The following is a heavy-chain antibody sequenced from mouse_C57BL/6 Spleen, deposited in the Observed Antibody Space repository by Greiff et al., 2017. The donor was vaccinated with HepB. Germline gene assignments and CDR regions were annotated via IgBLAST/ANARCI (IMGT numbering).Heavy chain of an antibody. CDR3: TRRGVYDGYYVFDY. CDR1: GYTFTDYE. D-gene: IGHD2-3*01. J-gene: IGHJ2*01. V-gene: IGHV1-15*01. Sequence: VQLQQSGAELVRPGASVTLSCKASGYTFTDYEMHWVKQTPVHGLEWIGAIDPETGGTAYNQKFKGKAILTADKSSSKAYMERRSLTSEDSAVYYCTRRGVYDGYYVFDYWGQGTTLTVSS. CDR2: IDPETGGT.